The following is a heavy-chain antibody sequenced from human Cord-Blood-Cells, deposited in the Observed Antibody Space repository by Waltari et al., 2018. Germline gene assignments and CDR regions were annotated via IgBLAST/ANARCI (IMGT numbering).Heavy chain of an antibody. V-gene: IGHV3-73*02. D-gene: IGHD1-26*01. CDR2: IRSKANSYAT. CDR3: TRHSRSGSYDY. CDR1: GFTFSASA. J-gene: IGHJ4*02. Sequence: EVQLVESGGGLVQPGGSLKLSCAASGFTFSASAMPWVRQASGEGLEWVGRIRSKANSYATAYAASVKGRFTISRDDSKNTAYLQMNSLKTEDTAVYYCTRHSRSGSYDYWGQGTLVTISS.